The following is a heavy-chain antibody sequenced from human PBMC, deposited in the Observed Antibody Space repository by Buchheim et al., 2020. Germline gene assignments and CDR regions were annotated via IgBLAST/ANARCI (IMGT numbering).Heavy chain of an antibody. CDR3: AKEGYQLLEYYFDY. CDR2: ISYDGSNK. CDR1: GFTFSSYG. D-gene: IGHD2-2*01. V-gene: IGHV3-30*18. Sequence: QVQLVESGGGVVQPGRSLRLSCAASGFTFSSYGMHWVRQAPGKGLEWVAVISYDGSNKYYADSVKGRFTISRDNSKKTLYLQMNSLRAEDTAVYYCAKEGYQLLEYYFDYWGQGTL. J-gene: IGHJ4*02.